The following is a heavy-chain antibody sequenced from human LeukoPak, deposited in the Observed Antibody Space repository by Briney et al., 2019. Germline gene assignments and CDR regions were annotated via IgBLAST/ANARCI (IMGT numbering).Heavy chain of an antibody. J-gene: IGHJ1*01. CDR1: GGSFSGYY. Sequence: SETLSLTCAVYGGSFSGYYWSWIRQPPGKGLEWIGEINHSGSTNYNPSLESRVTISVDTSKNQFSLKLSSVTAADTAVYYCARGGIVVVVAAPGTGYFQHWGQGTLVTVSS. V-gene: IGHV4-34*01. CDR3: ARGGIVVVVAAPGTGYFQH. CDR2: INHSGST. D-gene: IGHD2-15*01.